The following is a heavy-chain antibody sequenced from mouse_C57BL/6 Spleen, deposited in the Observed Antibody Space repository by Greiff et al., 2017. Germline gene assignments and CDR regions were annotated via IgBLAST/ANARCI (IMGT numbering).Heavy chain of an antibody. J-gene: IGHJ2*01. CDR1: GFNIKDYY. Sequence: EVQLQQSGAELVRPGASVKLSCTASGFNIKDYYMHWVKQRPEQGLEWIGRIDPEDGDTEYAPKFQGKATMTADTSSNTAYLQLSSLTSEDTAVYYCTTYYGSRVYFDYWGQGTTLTVSS. CDR3: TTYYGSRVYFDY. V-gene: IGHV14-1*01. CDR2: IDPEDGDT. D-gene: IGHD1-1*01.